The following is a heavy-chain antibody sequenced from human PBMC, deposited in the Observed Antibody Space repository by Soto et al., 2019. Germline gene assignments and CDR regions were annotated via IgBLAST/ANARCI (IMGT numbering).Heavy chain of an antibody. V-gene: IGHV1-69*13. Sequence: SVKVSCKASGGTFSSYAISWVRQAPGQGLEWMGGIIPIFGTANYAQKFQGRVTITADESTSTAYMELSSLRSEDTAVYYCATSYGSSDAFDIWGQGTMVTVSS. J-gene: IGHJ3*02. CDR3: ATSYGSSDAFDI. D-gene: IGHD3-10*01. CDR2: IIPIFGTA. CDR1: GGTFSSYA.